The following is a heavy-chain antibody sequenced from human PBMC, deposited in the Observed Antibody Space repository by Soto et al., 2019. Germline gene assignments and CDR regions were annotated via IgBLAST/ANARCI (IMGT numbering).Heavy chain of an antibody. CDR3: ARDRLLHQGGYYYYMDV. Sequence: HPGGSLRLSCAASGFTFSSYGMHWVRQAPGKGLEWVAVIWYDGSNKYYADSVKGRFTISRDNSKNTLYLQMNSLRAEDTAVYYCARDRLLHQGGYYYYMDVWGKGTTVTVSS. V-gene: IGHV3-33*01. J-gene: IGHJ6*03. CDR1: GFTFSSYG. CDR2: IWYDGSNK. D-gene: IGHD3-22*01.